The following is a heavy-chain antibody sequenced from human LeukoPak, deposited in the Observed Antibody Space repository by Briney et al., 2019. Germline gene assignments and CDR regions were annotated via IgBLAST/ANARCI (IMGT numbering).Heavy chain of an antibody. J-gene: IGHJ3*02. V-gene: IGHV4-39*07. CDR1: GGSISNSSYY. D-gene: IGHD3-22*01. CDR3: ARELYSSGYHDAFDI. Sequence: SETLSLTCTVSGGSISNSSYYWGWIRQPPGKGLEWIGSMYYSGSTNYNPSLKSRVTISVDTSKNQFSLKLSSVTAADTAVYYCARELYSSGYHDAFDIWGQGTMVTVSS. CDR2: MYYSGST.